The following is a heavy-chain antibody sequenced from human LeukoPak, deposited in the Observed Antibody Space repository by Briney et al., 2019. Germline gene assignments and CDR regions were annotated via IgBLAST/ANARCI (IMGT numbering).Heavy chain of an antibody. V-gene: IGHV3-33*01. CDR1: GFTFSNYG. CDR3: AREGGQQLGSLDY. Sequence: PGGSLRLSCAASGFTFSNYGMHWVRQAPGQGLEWVAIIWYDGGKKYYVDSVKGRFAISRDNPKNTLYLQMNSLKAEDTAVYYCAREGGQQLGSLDYWGQGTLVTVSS. CDR2: IWYDGGKK. D-gene: IGHD6-13*01. J-gene: IGHJ4*02.